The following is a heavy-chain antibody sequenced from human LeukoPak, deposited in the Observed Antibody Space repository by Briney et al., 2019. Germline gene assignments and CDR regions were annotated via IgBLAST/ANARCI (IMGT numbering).Heavy chain of an antibody. CDR2: IYTSGST. V-gene: IGHV4-61*02. Sequence: SQTLSLTCTVSGGSISSGSYYWSWIRQPAGKGLEWIGRIYTSGSTNYNPSLKSRVTISVDTSKNQFSLKLSSVTAADTAVYYCATDYSNGAFDIWGQGTMVTVSS. CDR3: ATDYSNGAFDI. D-gene: IGHD4-11*01. J-gene: IGHJ3*02. CDR1: GGSISSGSYY.